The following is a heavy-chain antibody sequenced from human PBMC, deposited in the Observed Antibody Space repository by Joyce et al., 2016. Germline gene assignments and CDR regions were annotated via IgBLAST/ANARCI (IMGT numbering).Heavy chain of an antibody. CDR3: ARSTWNSGFDY. V-gene: IGHV3-72*01. J-gene: IGHJ4*02. D-gene: IGHD1-1*01. CDR1: GFTFSDHF. CDR2: CRSRADST. Sequence: EVQLVESGGGLVQPGGSLRFSCEGSGFTFSDHFIDWVRQAPGKGLEWVARCRSRADSTEYAASVKGRFTISRDDPKNTLYLQMNRLEVGDTAVYFCARSTWNSGFDYWGQGTLVTVSS.